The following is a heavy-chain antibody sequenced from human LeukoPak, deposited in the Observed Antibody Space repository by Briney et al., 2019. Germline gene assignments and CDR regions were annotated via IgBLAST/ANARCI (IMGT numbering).Heavy chain of an antibody. CDR1: EYSFANYW. Sequence: GESLKISCKGSEYSFANYWIGWVRQKPGKGLELMGIIYPGDSATRYSPSFQGQVTISADKSISTAYLQWRSLKASDTAMYYCARSSSSLDYWGQGTLVTVSS. CDR3: ARSSSSLDY. D-gene: IGHD6-6*01. J-gene: IGHJ4*02. CDR2: IYPGDSAT. V-gene: IGHV5-51*01.